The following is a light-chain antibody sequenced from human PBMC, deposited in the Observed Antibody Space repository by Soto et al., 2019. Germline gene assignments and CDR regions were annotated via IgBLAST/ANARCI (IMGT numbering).Light chain of an antibody. CDR1: QNINRY. Sequence: VLTQSPATLSLSPGDRAALSCRASQNINRYLAWYHQKPGQPPRLLIYDASTRATGIPDRLSGSGSGTDFTLTISSLEPEDFAVYYCQKYNNWPLTFGGGTKVDIK. V-gene: IGKV3-11*01. J-gene: IGKJ4*01. CDR2: DAS. CDR3: QKYNNWPLT.